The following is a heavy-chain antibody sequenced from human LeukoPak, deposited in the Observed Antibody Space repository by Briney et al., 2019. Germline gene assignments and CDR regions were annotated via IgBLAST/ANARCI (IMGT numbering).Heavy chain of an antibody. D-gene: IGHD2-15*01. CDR3: AREYCSGGSCYWFDP. V-gene: IGHV3-33*01. CDR1: GLTFSSYG. CDR2: IWYDGSNK. J-gene: IGHJ5*02. Sequence: PGRSLRLSCAASGLTFSSYGMHWVRQAPGKGLEWVAVIWYDGSNKYYADSVKGRFTISRDNSKNTLYLQMNSLRAEDTAVYYCAREYCSGGSCYWFDPWGQGTLVTVSS.